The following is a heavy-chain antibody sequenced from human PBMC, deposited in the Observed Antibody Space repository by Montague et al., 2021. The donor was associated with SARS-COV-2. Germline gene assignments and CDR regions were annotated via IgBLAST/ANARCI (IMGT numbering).Heavy chain of an antibody. Sequence: SETLSLTCTVSGGSITRNNYWGWIRQPPGKGLEWVGNIYCSGTTFINPPLESRVTISVDASKNQFSLNLTSVTAADTAVYYCARPLVRGVPKAFDIWGQGALVIVSS. CDR2: IYCSGTT. CDR1: GGSITRNNY. D-gene: IGHD3-10*01. V-gene: IGHV4-39*01. J-gene: IGHJ3*02. CDR3: ARPLVRGVPKAFDI.